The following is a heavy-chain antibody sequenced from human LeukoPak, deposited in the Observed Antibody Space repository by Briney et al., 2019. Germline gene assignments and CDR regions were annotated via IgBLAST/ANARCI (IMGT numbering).Heavy chain of an antibody. D-gene: IGHD3-10*01. V-gene: IGHV4-59*12. CDR3: ARVRLQGWFDP. J-gene: IGHJ5*02. CDR2: IYYSGST. CDR1: GGSISSYH. Sequence: SETLSLTCTVSGGSISSYHWSWIRQPPGKGLEWIGYIYYSGSTNYNPSLKSRVTISVDKSKNQFSLKLSSVTAADTAVYYCARVRLQGWFDPWGLGTLVTVSS.